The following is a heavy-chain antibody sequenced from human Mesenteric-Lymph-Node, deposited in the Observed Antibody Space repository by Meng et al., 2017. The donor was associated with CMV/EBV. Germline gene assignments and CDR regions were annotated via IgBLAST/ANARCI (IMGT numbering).Heavy chain of an antibody. CDR2: ITAYNDNT. J-gene: IGHJ4*02. Sequence: ASVKVSCKTSGYTFTNYGFSWVRQAPGQGLEWLGWITAYNDNTIYAQNLQGRVTMTTDTSTSTAYMELGSLTSDDTAVYYCARVGATNYHDRSGYYPLDYWGQGTLVTVSS. V-gene: IGHV1-18*01. D-gene: IGHD3-22*01. CDR1: GYTFTNYG. CDR3: ARVGATNYHDRSGYYPLDY.